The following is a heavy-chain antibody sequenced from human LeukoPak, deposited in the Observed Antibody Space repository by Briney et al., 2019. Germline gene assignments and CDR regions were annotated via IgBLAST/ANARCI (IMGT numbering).Heavy chain of an antibody. CDR1: AYKFSNYW. CDR2: IYPDGSDT. V-gene: IGHV5-51*01. CDR3: ARRDTTYFDY. Sequence: GESLKISCKGAAYKFSNYWIAWVRQMPGEDLEWMGIIYPDGSDTRYSPSFQGQVTISADKSISTAYLQWTSLKASDTAIYYCARRDTTYFDYWGQGSLVTVSS. J-gene: IGHJ4*02. D-gene: IGHD1-1*01.